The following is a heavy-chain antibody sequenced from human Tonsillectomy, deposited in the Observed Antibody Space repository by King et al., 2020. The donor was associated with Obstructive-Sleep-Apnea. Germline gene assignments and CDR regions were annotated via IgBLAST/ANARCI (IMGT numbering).Heavy chain of an antibody. Sequence: VQLVESGGGLVKPGGSLRLSCAASGFPFTSHSMNWVRQAPGKGLEWVSFISSNSNYIYYADSVQGRFTISRDNAKNLVYLQMNSLRAEDTAMYYCARGEIRFLEWSPPYLDYWGQGTLVTVSS. CDR2: ISSNSNYI. V-gene: IGHV3-21*01. J-gene: IGHJ4*02. D-gene: IGHD3-3*01. CDR1: GFPFTSHS. CDR3: ARGEIRFLEWSPPYLDY.